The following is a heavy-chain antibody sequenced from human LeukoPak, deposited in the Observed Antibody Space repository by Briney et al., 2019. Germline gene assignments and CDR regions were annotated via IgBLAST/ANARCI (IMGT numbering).Heavy chain of an antibody. CDR1: GFTFSSYS. J-gene: IGHJ6*03. CDR3: ARVRIAARYYYYYYMDV. D-gene: IGHD6-13*01. V-gene: IGHV4-34*01. Sequence: GSLRLSCAASGFTFSSYSMNWIRQPPGKGLEWIGEINHSGSTNYNPSLKSRVTISVDTSKNQFSLKLSSVTAADTAVYYCARVRIAARYYYYYYMDVWGKGTTVTVSS. CDR2: INHSGST.